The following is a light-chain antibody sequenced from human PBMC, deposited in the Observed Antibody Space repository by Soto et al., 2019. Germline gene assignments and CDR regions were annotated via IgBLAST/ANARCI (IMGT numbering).Light chain of an antibody. CDR3: LHYGDSPPVT. Sequence: EIVLTQAPGILALSPGETVTLSCRANRNFDGSYLTWYQQKPGQAPRLIIYGASNRATRIPARFSGSGSGTDFTLTISGLEPEDFAVYYCLHYGDSPPVTXGQGTRLEIK. V-gene: IGKV3-20*01. J-gene: IGKJ5*01. CDR2: GAS. CDR1: RNFDGSY.